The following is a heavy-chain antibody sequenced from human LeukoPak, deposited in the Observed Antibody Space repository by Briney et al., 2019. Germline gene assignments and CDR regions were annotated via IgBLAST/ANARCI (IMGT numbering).Heavy chain of an antibody. D-gene: IGHD4-11*01. J-gene: IGHJ5*02. V-gene: IGHV3-33*01. CDR2: IWYDGSNK. Sequence: RPGGSLRLSCAASGFTFSSYGMHWVRQAPGKGLEWVAVIWYDGSNKYYADSVKGRFTISRDNSKNTLYLQMNSLRAEDTAVYYCARVLPYDYINRFDRWGQGTLVTVSS. CDR3: ARVLPYDYINRFDR. CDR1: GFTFSSYG.